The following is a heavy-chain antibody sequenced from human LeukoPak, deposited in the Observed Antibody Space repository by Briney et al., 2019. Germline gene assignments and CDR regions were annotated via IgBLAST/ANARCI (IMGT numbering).Heavy chain of an antibody. D-gene: IGHD6-6*01. V-gene: IGHV5-10-1*01. J-gene: IGHJ6*02. CDR1: GYSFTSYW. Sequence: GESLKISCKGSGYSFTSYWISWVRQMPGKGLEWMGRIDPSDSYTSYSPSFQGHVTISADKSISTAYLQWSSLKASDTAMYYCARHRVHSSSGYYYYGMDVWGQGTTVTVSS. CDR3: ARHRVHSSSGYYYYGMDV. CDR2: IDPSDSYT.